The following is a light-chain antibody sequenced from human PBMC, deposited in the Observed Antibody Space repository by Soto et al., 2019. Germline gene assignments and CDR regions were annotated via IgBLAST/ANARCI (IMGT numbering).Light chain of an antibody. CDR3: SSYTSSSTRV. J-gene: IGLJ3*02. Sequence: QSVLTQPASVSGSPGQSITISCTGTSSDVGGYNYVSWYQQHPGKVPKLIIYDVSNRPSGVSNRFSGSKSGNTASLTISGLQAEDEADYYCSSYTSSSTRVFGGGTQLTVL. V-gene: IGLV2-14*01. CDR2: DVS. CDR1: SSDVGGYNY.